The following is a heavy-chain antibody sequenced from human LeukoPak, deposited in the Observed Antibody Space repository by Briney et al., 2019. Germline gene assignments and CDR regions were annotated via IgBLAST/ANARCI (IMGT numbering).Heavy chain of an antibody. CDR3: ARVTTENDILTGPVGY. V-gene: IGHV1-18*01. J-gene: IGHJ4*02. CDR1: GYTFTSYG. CDR2: ISAYNGNT. D-gene: IGHD3-9*01. Sequence: GASVKVSCKASGYTFTSYGISWVRQAPGQGLEWMGWISAYNGNTNYAQKLQGRVTMTTDTSTSTAYMELRSLRSDDTAVYYCARVTTENDILTGPVGYWGQGTLVTVSS.